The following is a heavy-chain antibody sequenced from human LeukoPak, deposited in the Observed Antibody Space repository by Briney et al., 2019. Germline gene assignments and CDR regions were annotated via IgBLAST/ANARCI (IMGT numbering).Heavy chain of an antibody. Sequence: SETLSLTCTVSGGSISNSRYYWGWIRQPPGKGLEWIGSIYYSGSTYYNPSLKSRVTISVDTSKNQFSLKLSSVTAADTAVYYCARQGSTVTIFSGGTEGKGSFDYWGQGTLVTVSS. V-gene: IGHV4-39*01. J-gene: IGHJ4*02. CDR3: ARQGSTVTIFSGGTEGKGSFDY. CDR1: GGSISNSRYY. CDR2: IYYSGST. D-gene: IGHD4-17*01.